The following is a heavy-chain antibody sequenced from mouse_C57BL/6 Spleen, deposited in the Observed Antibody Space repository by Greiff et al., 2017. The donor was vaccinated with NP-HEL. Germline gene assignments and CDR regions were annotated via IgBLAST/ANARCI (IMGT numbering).Heavy chain of an antibody. V-gene: IGHV14-4*01. Sequence: VQLQQSGAELVRPGASVKLSCTASGFNIKDDYMHWVKQRPEQGLEWIGWIDPENGDTEYASKFQGKATITADTSSNTAYLQLSSLTSEDTAVYYCTSYYSNGAWFAYWGQGTRVTVSA. J-gene: IGHJ3*01. CDR3: TSYYSNGAWFAY. D-gene: IGHD2-5*01. CDR2: IDPENGDT. CDR1: GFNIKDDY.